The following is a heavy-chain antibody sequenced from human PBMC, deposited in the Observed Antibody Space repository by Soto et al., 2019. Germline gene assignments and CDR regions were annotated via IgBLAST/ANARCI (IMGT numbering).Heavy chain of an antibody. J-gene: IGHJ6*02. CDR3: ASSTSRSRYYYGMDV. D-gene: IGHD6-6*01. CDR1: GYTFTSYW. CDR2: IYPGDSDT. Sequence: PGESLKISCQTSGYTFTSYWIGWVRQMPGKGLEWMGIIYPGDSDTRYSPSFQGQVTISADKSISTAYLQWSSLKASDTAMYYCASSTSRSRYYYGMDVWGQGTTVTVSS. V-gene: IGHV5-51*01.